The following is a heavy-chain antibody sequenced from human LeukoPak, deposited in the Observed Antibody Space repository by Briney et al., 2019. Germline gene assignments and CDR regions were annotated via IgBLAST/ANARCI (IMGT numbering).Heavy chain of an antibody. D-gene: IGHD1-26*01. Sequence: GGSLRFSCEASGFSFNSYNMCWVRQAPGQGLEWVSDISSSSSITYYADSVKGRFTISRDNAKNSLYLQMNSLRVEDTAVYYCARGGAAPDYWGQGTLVTVSS. CDR1: GFSFNSYN. J-gene: IGHJ4*02. CDR2: ISSSSSIT. V-gene: IGHV3-48*01. CDR3: ARGGAAPDY.